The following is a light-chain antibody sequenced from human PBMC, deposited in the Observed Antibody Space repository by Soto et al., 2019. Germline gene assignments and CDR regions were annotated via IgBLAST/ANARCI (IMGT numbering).Light chain of an antibody. CDR2: SNS. V-gene: IGLV1-47*01. CDR3: TTWDDRVYV. J-gene: IGLJ1*01. CDR1: SPSIGSNY. Sequence: QSVLTQPPSASGSPGQTVTISCSGSSPSIGSNYVYWYQQLPGTAPKLLIYSNSQRPLGVLVRFSGSKSGTSASLAIRGLQSGVEADYYCTTWDDRVYVFGAGTKVTVL.